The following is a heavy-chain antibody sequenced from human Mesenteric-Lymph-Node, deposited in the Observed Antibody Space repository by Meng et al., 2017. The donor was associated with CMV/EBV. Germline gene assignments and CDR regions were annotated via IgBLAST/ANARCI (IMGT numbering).Heavy chain of an antibody. CDR1: GGSVSSGSYY. D-gene: IGHD2-2*01. J-gene: IGHJ6*02. CDR3: ARVKRGYIVVVPAATREYYYYGMDV. Sequence: SETLSLTCTVSGGSVSSGSYYWSWIRQPPGRGLEWIGYIYYSGSTNYNPSLKSRVTISVDTSKNQVSLKLSSVTAADAAVYYCARVKRGYIVVVPAATREYYYYGMDVWGQGTTVTVSS. CDR2: IYYSGST. V-gene: IGHV4-61*01.